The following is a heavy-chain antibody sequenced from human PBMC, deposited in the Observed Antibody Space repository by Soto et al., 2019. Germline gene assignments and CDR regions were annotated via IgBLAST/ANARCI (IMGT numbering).Heavy chain of an antibody. J-gene: IGHJ4*02. Sequence: VGSLRLSCAASGFTFNTYGMTWVRQAPGKGLEWVSTVSGSGGGTYYADSVKGRFTISRVNSKNTMYLQMSNLRAEDTAVYFCARIGPYCGGDCYPDFDFWGLGTPVTVSS. D-gene: IGHD2-21*02. CDR3: ARIGPYCGGDCYPDFDF. CDR1: GFTFNTYG. CDR2: VSGSGGGT. V-gene: IGHV3-23*01.